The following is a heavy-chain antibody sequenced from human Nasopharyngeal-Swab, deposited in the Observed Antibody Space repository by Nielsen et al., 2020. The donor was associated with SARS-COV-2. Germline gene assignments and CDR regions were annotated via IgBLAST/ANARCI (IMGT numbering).Heavy chain of an antibody. CDR2: INHSGST. V-gene: IGHV4-34*01. D-gene: IGHD2-2*01. J-gene: IGHJ6*02. CDR3: ARNRVNSTSEAPNYYYYYGMDV. Sequence: SETLSLTCAVYGGSFSGYYWSWIRQPPGKGLEWIGEINHSGSTNYNPSLKSRVTISVDTSKNQFSLKLSSVTAADTAVYYCARNRVNSTSEAPNYYYYYGMDVWGQGTTVTVSS. CDR1: GGSFSGYY.